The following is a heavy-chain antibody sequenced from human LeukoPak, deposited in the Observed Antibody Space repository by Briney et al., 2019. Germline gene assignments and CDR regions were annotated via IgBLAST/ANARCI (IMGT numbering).Heavy chain of an antibody. Sequence: PSETLSLTCAVSGGSISSSNWWSWVRQPPGKGLEWIGEIYHSGSTNYNPSLKSRVTISVDKSKNQFSLKLSSVTAADTAVYYCARGEEELLSGGIDYWGQGTLVTVSS. CDR2: IYHSGST. V-gene: IGHV4-4*02. D-gene: IGHD1-26*01. CDR3: ARGEEELLSGGIDY. J-gene: IGHJ4*02. CDR1: GGSISSSNW.